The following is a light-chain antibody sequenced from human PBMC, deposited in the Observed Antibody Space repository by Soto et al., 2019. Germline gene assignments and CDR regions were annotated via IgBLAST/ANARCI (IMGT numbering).Light chain of an antibody. Sequence: DIQMTQSPSSLSASVGDRVTITCRASQAFGNDLGWYQQKPGKAHKRLIYAASTLQSGVPSRFSGSGSGTEFTLPISSLQHEDFATYYCLQYHNFACTFGQAAKVEIK. CDR3: LQYHNFACT. CDR1: QAFGND. CDR2: AAS. J-gene: IGKJ1*01. V-gene: IGKV1-17*01.